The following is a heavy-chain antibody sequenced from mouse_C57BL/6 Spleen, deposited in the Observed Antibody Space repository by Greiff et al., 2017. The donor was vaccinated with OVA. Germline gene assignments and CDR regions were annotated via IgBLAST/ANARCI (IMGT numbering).Heavy chain of an antibody. CDR1: GFTFSDYG. CDR3: AREAGSRDWYFDV. D-gene: IGHD1-1*01. Sequence: EVQRVESGGGLVKPGGSLKLSCAASGFTFSDYGMHWVRQAPEKGLEWVAYISSGSSTLYYADTVKGRFTISRDNAKNTLFLQMTSLRSEDTAMYYCAREAGSRDWYFDVWGTGTTVTVSS. J-gene: IGHJ1*03. V-gene: IGHV5-17*01. CDR2: ISSGSSTL.